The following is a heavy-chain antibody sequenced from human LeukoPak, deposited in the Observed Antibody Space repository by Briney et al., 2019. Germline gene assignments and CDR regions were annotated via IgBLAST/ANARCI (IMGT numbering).Heavy chain of an antibody. V-gene: IGHV4-34*01. CDR2: INHSGST. Sequence: SETLSLTCAVYGGSFSGYYWSWIRQPPGKGLEWIGEINHSGSTNYNPSLKSRVTISVDTSKNQFSLKLSSVTAADTAVYYCARGRGDFWSGTTRNWFDPWGQGTLVTVSS. J-gene: IGHJ5*02. CDR3: ARGRGDFWSGTTRNWFDP. D-gene: IGHD3-3*01. CDR1: GGSFSGYY.